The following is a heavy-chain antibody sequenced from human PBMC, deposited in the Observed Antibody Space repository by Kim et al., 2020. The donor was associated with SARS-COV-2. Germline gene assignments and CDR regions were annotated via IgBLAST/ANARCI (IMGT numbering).Heavy chain of an antibody. CDR3: ARQEIRATKIVDY. V-gene: IGHV4-39*01. D-gene: IGHD5-12*01. J-gene: IGHJ4*02. Sequence: SNPAHKRQFTQAVDTSKNQFSLKLSSVTAADTAVYYCARQEIRATKIVDYWGQGTLVTVSS.